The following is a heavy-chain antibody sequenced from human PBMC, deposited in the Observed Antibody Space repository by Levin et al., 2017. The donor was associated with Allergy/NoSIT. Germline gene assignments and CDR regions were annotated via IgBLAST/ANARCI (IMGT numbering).Heavy chain of an antibody. CDR2: IYYSGST. CDR1: GGSISSSSYY. J-gene: IGHJ4*02. D-gene: IGHD3-16*01. Sequence: SETLSLTCTVSGGSISSSSYYWGWIRQPPGKGLEWIGSIYYSGSTYYNPSLKSRVTISVDTSKNQFSLKLSSVTAADTAVYYCARDSGFGILTFDYWGQGTLVTVSS. V-gene: IGHV4-39*07. CDR3: ARDSGFGILTFDY.